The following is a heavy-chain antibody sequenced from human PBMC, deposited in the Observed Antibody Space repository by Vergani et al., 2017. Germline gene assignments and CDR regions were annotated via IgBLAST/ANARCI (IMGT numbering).Heavy chain of an antibody. J-gene: IGHJ4*02. CDR3: AKHPALQPYYFDY. Sequence: QVQLVESGGGVAQPGRSLRLSCAASGFTFSSYGMHWVRQAPGKGLEWVAVISYDGSNKYYADSVKGRFTISRDNSKNTLYLQMNSLRAEDTAVYYCAKHPALQPYYFDYWGQGTLVTVSS. D-gene: IGHD4-11*01. CDR2: ISYDGSNK. CDR1: GFTFSSYG. V-gene: IGHV3-30*18.